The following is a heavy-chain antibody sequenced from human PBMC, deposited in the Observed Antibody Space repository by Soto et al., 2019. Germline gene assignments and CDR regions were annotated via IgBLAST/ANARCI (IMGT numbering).Heavy chain of an antibody. V-gene: IGHV4-4*02. J-gene: IGHJ6*02. CDR1: GGSITSNNW. CDR3: ARDRGGSYYKYYGMDV. D-gene: IGHD1-26*01. Sequence: LSLTCAVSGGSITSNNWWSWVRQPPGKGLEWIGEIYHSGSTNYNPSLKSRVTISVDKSKNQFSLKLSSVTAADTAVYYCARDRGGSYYKYYGMDVWGQGTTVTVSS. CDR2: IYHSGST.